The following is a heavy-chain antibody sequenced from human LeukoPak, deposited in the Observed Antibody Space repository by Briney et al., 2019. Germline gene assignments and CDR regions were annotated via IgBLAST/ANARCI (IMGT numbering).Heavy chain of an antibody. V-gene: IGHV1-2*02. J-gene: IGHJ6*03. Sequence: ASVKVSCKASGYTFTGYYMHWVRQAPGQGLEWMGWISPNSGGTNYAQKFQGRVTMTRDTSISTAYMELSSLRSEDTAVYYCARGKYSGYAWGIYYYYYMDVWGKGTTVTISS. CDR1: GYTFTGYY. D-gene: IGHD5-12*01. CDR2: ISPNSGGT. CDR3: ARGKYSGYAWGIYYYYYMDV.